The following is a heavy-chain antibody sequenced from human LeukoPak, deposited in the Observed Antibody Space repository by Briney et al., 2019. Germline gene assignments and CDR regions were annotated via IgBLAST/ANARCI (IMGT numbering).Heavy chain of an antibody. J-gene: IGHJ4*02. D-gene: IGHD5-12*01. V-gene: IGHV3-64*01. CDR2: ISSNGGST. CDR1: GFTFSDYA. Sequence: GGSLRLFCAASGFTFSDYAMHWVRRAPGKGLEYVSAISSNGGSTYYANSVKGRFTISRDNSKNTLYLQMGSLRAEDMAVYYCARDLVVATGPDYWGQGTLVTVSS. CDR3: ARDLVVATGPDY.